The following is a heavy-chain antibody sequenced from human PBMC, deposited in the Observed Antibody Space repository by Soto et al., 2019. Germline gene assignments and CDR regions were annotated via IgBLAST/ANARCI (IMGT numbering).Heavy chain of an antibody. V-gene: IGHV2-5*02. D-gene: IGHD6-19*01. J-gene: IGHJ3*02. CDR3: AHRRHQVGSGWYVWAFDTFDI. CDR2: IYWDDDK. Sequence: QITLKESGPTLVKPTQTLTLTCTFSGFSLSTSGVGVGWIRQPPGKVLEWLALIYWDDDKRYSPSLKSRLTITKDTSKNQVVLTMTNMDPVDTATYYCAHRRHQVGSGWYVWAFDTFDIWGQGTMVTVSS. CDR1: GFSLSTSGVG.